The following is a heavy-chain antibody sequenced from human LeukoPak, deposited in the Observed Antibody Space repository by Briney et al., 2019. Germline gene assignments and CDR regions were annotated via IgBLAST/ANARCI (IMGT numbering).Heavy chain of an antibody. CDR3: VRNDTSGVGLDY. CDR1: GCTFTNYA. J-gene: IGHJ4*02. D-gene: IGHD3-3*01. Sequence: GGSLRLSCAASGCTFTNYAMSWVRQAPGKGLEWVSNISVRGTSINYAASVKGRFSISRDNSKNTMYQQTNSLRAEDTAVYYCVRNDTSGVGLDYWGQGTLVTVSS. CDR2: ISVRGTSI. V-gene: IGHV3-23*01.